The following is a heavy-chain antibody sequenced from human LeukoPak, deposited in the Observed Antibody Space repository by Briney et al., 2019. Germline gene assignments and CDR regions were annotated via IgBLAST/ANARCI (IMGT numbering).Heavy chain of an antibody. CDR1: GYIFSNFG. D-gene: IGHD1-26*01. J-gene: IGHJ4*02. CDR2: ISAYNNNA. V-gene: IGHV1-18*01. CDR3: ARDLPYSGRYGDY. Sequence: ASVKFSCKASGYIFSNFGVMWVRQAPGQGLEWLGWISAYNNNANYAQKLQGRLILTTDTSTNTAYMELRSLRSDDTAVYYCARDLPYSGRYGDYWGQGTLVTVSS.